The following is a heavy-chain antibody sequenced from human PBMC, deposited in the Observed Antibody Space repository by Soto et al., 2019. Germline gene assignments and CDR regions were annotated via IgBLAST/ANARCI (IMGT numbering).Heavy chain of an antibody. J-gene: IGHJ6*02. CDR1: GFTLDKYT. CDR2: SFSSGGT. V-gene: IGHV3-66*01. CDR3: ARGHPLYYYDSSGPSMDV. Sequence: PGGSLRLSCAAFGFTLDKYTMGWVRQAPGKGLEWVAESFSSGGTQYADSVKGRFTISRDNSRNTLYLQMNSLRAEDTAVYYCARGHPLYYYDSSGPSMDVWGQGTTVTVSS. D-gene: IGHD3-22*01.